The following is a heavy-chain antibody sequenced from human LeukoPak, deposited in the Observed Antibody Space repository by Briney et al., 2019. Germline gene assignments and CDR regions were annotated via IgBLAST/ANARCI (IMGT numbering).Heavy chain of an antibody. CDR2: INPNSGGT. CDR3: ARASTKAIFGVVIGYYYYMDV. D-gene: IGHD3-3*01. Sequence: ASVKVSCKASGGTFSSYAISRVRQAPGQGLEWMGWINPNSGGTNYAQKFQGRVTMTRDTSISTAYMELSRLRSDDTAVYYCARASTKAIFGVVIGYYYYMDVWGKGTTVTVSS. J-gene: IGHJ6*03. CDR1: GGTFSSYA. V-gene: IGHV1-2*02.